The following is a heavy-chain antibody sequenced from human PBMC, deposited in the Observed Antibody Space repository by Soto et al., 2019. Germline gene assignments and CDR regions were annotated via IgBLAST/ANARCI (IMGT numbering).Heavy chain of an antibody. D-gene: IGHD2-15*01. V-gene: IGHV4-4*02. J-gene: IGHJ5*02. Sequence: QVQLQESGPGLVKPSGTLSLTCAVSSGSISSSNWWSWVRQPPGKGLEWIGEIYHSGSTNYNPSLTSRVTISVDKSKNQFSLKLSSVTAADTAVYYGARDRSGLSGAQRKYNWFDPGGQGTLVTVSS. CDR3: ARDRSGLSGAQRKYNWFDP. CDR1: SGSISSSNW. CDR2: IYHSGST.